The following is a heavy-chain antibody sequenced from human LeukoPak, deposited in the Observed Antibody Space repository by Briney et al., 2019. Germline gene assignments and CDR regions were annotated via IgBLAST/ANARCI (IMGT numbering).Heavy chain of an antibody. D-gene: IGHD6-19*01. Sequence: PSETLSLTCTVSGGSISSYYWSWIRQPPGKGLEWIGYIYYSGSTNYNPSLKSRVTISVDTSKNQFSLKLSSVTAADTAVYYCARSAYSSGWYRKLDYWGQGTLVTVSS. CDR2: IYYSGST. CDR1: GGSISSYY. CDR3: ARSAYSSGWYRKLDY. J-gene: IGHJ4*02. V-gene: IGHV4-59*12.